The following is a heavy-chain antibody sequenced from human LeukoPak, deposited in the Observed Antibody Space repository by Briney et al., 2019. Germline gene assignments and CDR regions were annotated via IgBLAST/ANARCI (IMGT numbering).Heavy chain of an antibody. V-gene: IGHV1-58*02. Sequence: GASVKVSCKASGFTFTTSAIQWVRQARGQRLEWIGWIVVGSRDTNYAPKLQERVTITRDMSTSTAYMELSSLRSEDTAVYYCAADPDYNGHGDAFGFWGRGTMVTVSS. CDR3: AADPDYNGHGDAFGF. J-gene: IGHJ3*01. CDR1: GFTFTTSA. D-gene: IGHD4-11*01. CDR2: IVVGSRDT.